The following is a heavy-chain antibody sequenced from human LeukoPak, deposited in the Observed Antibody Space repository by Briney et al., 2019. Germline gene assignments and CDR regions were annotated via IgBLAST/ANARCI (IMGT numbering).Heavy chain of an antibody. V-gene: IGHV4-59*01. CDR1: GGSISSYY. Sequence: SETLSLTCTVSGGSISSYYWSWIRQPPGKGLEWIGYIYYSGSTNYSPSLKSRVTISVDTSKNQFSLKLSSVTAADTAVYYCARDGLAVAGSYYYYGMDVWGQGTTVTVSS. D-gene: IGHD6-19*01. J-gene: IGHJ6*02. CDR3: ARDGLAVAGSYYYYGMDV. CDR2: IYYSGST.